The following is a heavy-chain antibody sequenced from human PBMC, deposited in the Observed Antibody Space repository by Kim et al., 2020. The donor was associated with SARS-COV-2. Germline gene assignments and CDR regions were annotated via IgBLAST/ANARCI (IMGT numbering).Heavy chain of an antibody. CDR3: ARGILYYDSSAYYYRYFDF. CDR2: IYPGDSDT. J-gene: IGHJ4*02. Sequence: GESLKISCKGSGYSFTSYWIGWVRQMPGKGLEWMGIIYPGDSDTRYSPSFQGQVTISVEKSISTAYLRWSSLKASDTAMYYFARGILYYDSSAYYYRYFDFWGQGTLAIVST. CDR1: GYSFTSYW. D-gene: IGHD3-22*01. V-gene: IGHV5-51*01.